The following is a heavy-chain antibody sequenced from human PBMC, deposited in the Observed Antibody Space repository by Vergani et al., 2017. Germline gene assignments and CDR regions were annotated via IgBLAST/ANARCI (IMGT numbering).Heavy chain of an antibody. D-gene: IGHD1-26*01. Sequence: EVQLLQSGGGVIQPGGSVRLSCAASGFTFSACPMTWVRQAPGKGLEWVSAISARYPSTYYADSVKGRFTISRDNSKNMLYLQMNSLRAEDTAVYYCAKGSIVGASFEDYWGQGTLVTVSS. CDR2: ISARYPST. CDR3: AKGSIVGASFEDY. J-gene: IGHJ4*02. V-gene: IGHV3-23*01. CDR1: GFTFSACP.